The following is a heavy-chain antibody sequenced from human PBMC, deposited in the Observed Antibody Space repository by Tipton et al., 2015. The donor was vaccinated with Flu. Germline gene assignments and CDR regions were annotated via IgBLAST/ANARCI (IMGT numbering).Heavy chain of an antibody. CDR2: ISYDGSNK. J-gene: IGHJ4*02. CDR3: ARDMGITMIVVVIIGY. CDR1: GFTFSSYA. D-gene: IGHD3-22*01. Sequence: SLRLSCAASGFTFSSYAMHWVRQAPGKGLEWVAVISYDGSNKYYADSVKGRFTISRDNSKNTLYLQMNSLRAEDTAVYYCARDMGITMIVVVIIGYWGQGTLVTVSS. V-gene: IGHV3-30-3*01.